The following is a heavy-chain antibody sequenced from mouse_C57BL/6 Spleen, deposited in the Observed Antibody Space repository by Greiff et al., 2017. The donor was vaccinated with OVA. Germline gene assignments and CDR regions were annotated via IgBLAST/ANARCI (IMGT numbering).Heavy chain of an antibody. CDR3: ARFRATTVLDD. CDR2: IDPSDSET. Sequence: QVQLQQPGAELVRPGSSVKLSCKASGYTFTSYWMHWVKQRPIKGLEWIGNIDPSDSETHYNQKFKDKATLTVDKSSSTAYMQLSRLTSEDSAVDYCARFRATTVLDDWGQGTTLTVAS. J-gene: IGHJ2*01. D-gene: IGHD1-1*01. V-gene: IGHV1-52*01. CDR1: GYTFTSYW.